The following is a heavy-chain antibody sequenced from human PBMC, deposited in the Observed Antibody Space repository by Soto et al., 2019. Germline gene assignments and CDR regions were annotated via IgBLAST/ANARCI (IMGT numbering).Heavy chain of an antibody. D-gene: IGHD2-2*03. CDR3: ARSLGYCSSTSCYRNWFDP. J-gene: IGHJ5*02. V-gene: IGHV1-2*02. Sequence: QVQLVQSGAEVKKPGASVKVSCKASGYTFTGYYMHWVRQAPGQGLEWMGWINPNSGGTNYVQKFQGRVTMTRDTSISTAYMELSRLRSDDTAVYYCARSLGYCSSTSCYRNWFDPWGQGTLVTVSS. CDR1: GYTFTGYY. CDR2: INPNSGGT.